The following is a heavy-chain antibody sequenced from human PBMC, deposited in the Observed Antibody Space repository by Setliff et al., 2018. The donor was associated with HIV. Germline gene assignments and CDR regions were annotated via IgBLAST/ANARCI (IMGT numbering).Heavy chain of an antibody. CDR3: ARGQGNYGDYVRYYYYYMDV. CDR1: GYTFTSDY. Sequence: ASVKVSCKASGYTFTSDYIHWVRQAPGQGLEWMGIINPSGGSTSYAQKFQGRVTMTRDTSTSTVYMELSSLRSEDTAVYYCARGQGNYGDYVRYYYYYMDVWGKGTTVTVSS. D-gene: IGHD4-17*01. J-gene: IGHJ6*03. CDR2: INPSGGST. V-gene: IGHV1-46*01.